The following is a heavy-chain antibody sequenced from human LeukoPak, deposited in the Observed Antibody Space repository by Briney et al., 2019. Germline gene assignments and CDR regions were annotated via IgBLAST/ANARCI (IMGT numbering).Heavy chain of an antibody. CDR2: IIPIFGIA. CDR1: GGTFSSYA. D-gene: IGHD2-2*01. V-gene: IGHV1-69*04. CDR3: ARDQVPAAMRDYYYYGMDV. J-gene: IGHJ6*02. Sequence: ASVKVSCKASGGTFSSYAISWVRQAPGQGLEWMGRIIPIFGIANYAQKFQGRVTITADKSTSTAYMELSSLRSEDTAVYYCARDQVPAAMRDYYYYGMDVWGQGTTVTVSS.